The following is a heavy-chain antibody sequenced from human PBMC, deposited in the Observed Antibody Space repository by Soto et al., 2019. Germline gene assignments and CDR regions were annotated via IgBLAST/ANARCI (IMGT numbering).Heavy chain of an antibody. CDR1: GGTFSSYA. CDR2: IIPLFGTA. CDR3: ARVVTVVKSFHYWYFDL. D-gene: IGHD2-21*02. Sequence: QVQLVQSGAEVKKPGSSVKVSCKASGGTFSSYAISGVRQAPGQVLEWMGGIIPLFGTANSAQRFQGRVTLTADESTSTADMELRSLGSEDPAVYYCARVVTVVKSFHYWYFDLWCRGTLVTVSS. J-gene: IGHJ2*01. V-gene: IGHV1-69*12.